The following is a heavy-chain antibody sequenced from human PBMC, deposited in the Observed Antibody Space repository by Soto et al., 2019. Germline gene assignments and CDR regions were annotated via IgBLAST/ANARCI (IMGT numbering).Heavy chain of an antibody. Sequence: PWWSLGLSCASSGFTFSSYGMHWVRQAPGKGLEWVAVISYDGSNKYYADSVKGRFTISRDNSKSTLYLQINSLRTEDTAVYYCAANFDYWGQGTLVTVSS. CDR3: AANFDY. J-gene: IGHJ4*02. CDR2: ISYDGSNK. CDR1: GFTFSSYG. V-gene: IGHV3-30*03.